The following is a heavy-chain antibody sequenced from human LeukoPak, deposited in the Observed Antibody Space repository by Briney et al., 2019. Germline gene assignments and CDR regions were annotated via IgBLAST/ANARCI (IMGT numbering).Heavy chain of an antibody. D-gene: IGHD5-18*01. CDR1: GFTFSNYE. CDR2: ISGSGSTI. J-gene: IGHJ4*02. Sequence: GGSLRLSCAASGFTFSNYEMNWVRQAPGKGLEWVSHISGSGSTIYYADSVKGRFTISRDNAKDSLYLQMNSLRAEDTAVYYCARVRSGYSHENYFDYWGQGTLVTVSS. CDR3: ARVRSGYSHENYFDY. V-gene: IGHV3-48*03.